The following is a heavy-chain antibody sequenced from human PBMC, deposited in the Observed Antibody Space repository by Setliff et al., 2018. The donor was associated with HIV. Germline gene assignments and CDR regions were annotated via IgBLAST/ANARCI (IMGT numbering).Heavy chain of an antibody. J-gene: IGHJ5*01. CDR3: AKRAVQDGTVTSSNWFES. D-gene: IGHD1-7*01. V-gene: IGHV4-30-2*01. CDR2: LYHGGST. CDR1: GVSIISGGYS. Sequence: SETLSLTCAVSGVSIISGGYSWSWIRQPPGKGLEWIGFLYHGGSTSYNPSLTSRVTMSTDTPNNRFALKLTSVTAADTAVYYCAKRAVQDGTVTSSNWFESWGQGTLVTVSS.